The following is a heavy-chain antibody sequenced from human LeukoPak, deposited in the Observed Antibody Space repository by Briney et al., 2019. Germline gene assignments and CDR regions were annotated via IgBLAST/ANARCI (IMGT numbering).Heavy chain of an antibody. CDR1: GYTFTSYY. J-gene: IGHJ3*02. Sequence: ASVKVSCKASGYTFTSYYMHWVRQAPGQGLEWMGWINAGNGNTKYSQEFQGRVTITRDTSASTAYMELSSLRSEDMAVYYCARYYDSSGYDAFDIWGQGTMVTVSS. V-gene: IGHV1-3*03. CDR3: ARYYDSSGYDAFDI. CDR2: INAGNGNT. D-gene: IGHD3-22*01.